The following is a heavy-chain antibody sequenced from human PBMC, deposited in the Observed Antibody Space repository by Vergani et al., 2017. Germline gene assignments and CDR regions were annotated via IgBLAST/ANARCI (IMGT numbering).Heavy chain of an antibody. CDR3: ARDPSGYSYGSRAFDI. CDR2: IIPIFGTA. CDR1: GGTFSSYA. D-gene: IGHD5-18*01. Sequence: QVQLVQSGAEVKKPGSSVKVSCKASGGTFSSYAISWVRQAPGQGLEWMGGIIPIFGTANYAQKFQGRVTMTRDTSISTAYMELSRLRSDDTAVYYCARDPSGYSYGSRAFDIWGQGTMVTVSS. J-gene: IGHJ3*02. V-gene: IGHV1-69*06.